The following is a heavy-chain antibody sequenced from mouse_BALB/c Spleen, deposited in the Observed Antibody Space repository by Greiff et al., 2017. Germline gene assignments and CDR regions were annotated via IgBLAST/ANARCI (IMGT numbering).Heavy chain of an antibody. J-gene: IGHJ4*01. CDR2: IRNKANGYTT. V-gene: IGHV7-3*02. CDR1: GFTFTDYY. CDR3: ARDGDDGYPYYAMDY. D-gene: IGHD2-3*01. Sequence: EVKLMESGGGLVQPGGSLRLSCATSGFTFTDYYMSWVRQPPGKALEWLGFIRNKANGYTTEYSASVKGRFTISRDNSQSILYLQMNTLRAEDSATYYCARDGDDGYPYYAMDYWGQGTSVTVSS.